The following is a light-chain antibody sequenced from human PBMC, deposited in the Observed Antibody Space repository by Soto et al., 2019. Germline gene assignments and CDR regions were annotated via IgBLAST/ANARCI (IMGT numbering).Light chain of an antibody. CDR1: SSDVGGYNY. Sequence: QSALTQSASVSGSPGQSITISCTGTSSDVGGYNYASWYQQHPGKAPKLMIYDVSNRPSGVSNRFSGSKSGNTASLTISGLQAEDEADYYCSSYTSSSTYVFGTGTKLTVL. V-gene: IGLV2-14*01. CDR2: DVS. J-gene: IGLJ1*01. CDR3: SSYTSSSTYV.